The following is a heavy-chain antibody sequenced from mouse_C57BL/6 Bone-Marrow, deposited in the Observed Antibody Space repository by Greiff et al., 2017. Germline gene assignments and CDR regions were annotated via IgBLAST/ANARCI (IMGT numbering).Heavy chain of an antibody. CDR1: GYAFSSYW. D-gene: IGHD4-1*01. CDR3: ARLGSGGSSPSNWDVD. J-gene: IGHJ2*01. CDR2: IYPGDGDT. Sequence: QVQLKESGAELVKPGASVKISCKASGYAFSSYWMNWVKQRPGKGLEWIGQIYPGDGDTNYNGKFKGKATLTADKSSSTAYMQLSSLTSEDSAVYFCARLGSGGSSPSNWDVDWGQGTTLTVSS. V-gene: IGHV1-80*01.